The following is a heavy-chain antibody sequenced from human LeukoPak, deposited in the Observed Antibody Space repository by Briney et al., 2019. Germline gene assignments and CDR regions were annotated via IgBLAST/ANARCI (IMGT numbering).Heavy chain of an antibody. Sequence: SETLSLTCTVAGGSISSYYWSWIRQPPGKGLEWIGYIYYSGSTNYNPSLKSRVTISVDTSKNQFSLKLSSVTAADTAVYYCARGYCSGGSCYKNWFDPWGQGTLVTVSS. CDR2: IYYSGST. CDR3: ARGYCSGGSCYKNWFDP. CDR1: GGSISSYY. D-gene: IGHD2-15*01. V-gene: IGHV4-59*01. J-gene: IGHJ5*02.